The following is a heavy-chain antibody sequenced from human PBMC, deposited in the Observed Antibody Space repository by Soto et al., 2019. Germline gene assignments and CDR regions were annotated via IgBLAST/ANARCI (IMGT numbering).Heavy chain of an antibody. D-gene: IGHD1-26*01. CDR1: GFTFSSYS. V-gene: IGHV3-48*02. CDR3: ARDRRGELRYAEYFQH. Sequence: PGGSLRLSCAASGFTFSSYSMNWVRQAPGKGLEWVSYISSSSSTIYYADSVKGRFTISRDNAKNSLYLQMNSLRDEDTAVYYCARDRRGELRYAEYFQHWGQGTLVTVSS. CDR2: ISSSSSTI. J-gene: IGHJ1*01.